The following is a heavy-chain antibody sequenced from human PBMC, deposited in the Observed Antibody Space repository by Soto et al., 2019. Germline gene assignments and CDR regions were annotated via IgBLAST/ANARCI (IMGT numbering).Heavy chain of an antibody. CDR3: ARETTVTTGLDY. CDR1: GGTVCSNY. CDR2: IYSGGST. V-gene: IGHV3-66*01. J-gene: IGHJ4*02. D-gene: IGHD4-17*01. Sequence: GAVRRSCARSGGTVCSNYMSWVRQAPGKGLEWVSVIYSGGSTYYADSVKGRFTISRDNSKNTLYLQMNSLRAEDTAVYYCARETTVTTGLDYWGQGTLVTVSS.